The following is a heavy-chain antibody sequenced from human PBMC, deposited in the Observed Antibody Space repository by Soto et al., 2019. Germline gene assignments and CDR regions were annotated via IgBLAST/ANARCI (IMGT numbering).Heavy chain of an antibody. CDR2: IYHGGSA. CDR3: ARVGPWVPYYYDSSPYTFENWFDP. CDR1: RYSISSGDY. V-gene: IGHV4-38-2*01. J-gene: IGHJ5*02. Sequence: LFLNCAVSRYSISSGDYLGWLRQPPGQGLAWVGSIYHGGSAYYNPSLNSRVTLSIDMTNNHVSLILNSVAAADTAVYFCARVGPWVPYYYDSSPYTFENWFDPWGQGTLVTSPQ. D-gene: IGHD3-22*01.